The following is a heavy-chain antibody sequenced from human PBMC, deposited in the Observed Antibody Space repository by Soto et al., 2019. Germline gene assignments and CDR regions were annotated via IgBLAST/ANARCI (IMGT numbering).Heavy chain of an antibody. CDR2: IYYSGST. CDR1: VGSFSSGSYY. CDR3: ARDGSGSYPFDY. D-gene: IGHD3-10*01. Sequence: PSETLSLTCTVSVGSFSSGSYYWSWILQPPGKGLEWIGYIYYSGSTNYNPSLKSRVTISVDTSKNQFSLKLSSVTAADTAVYYCARDGSGSYPFDYWGQGTLVTVSS. V-gene: IGHV4-61*01. J-gene: IGHJ4*02.